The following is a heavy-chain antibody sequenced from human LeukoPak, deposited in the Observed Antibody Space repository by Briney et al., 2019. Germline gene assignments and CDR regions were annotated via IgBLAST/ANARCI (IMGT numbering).Heavy chain of an antibody. J-gene: IGHJ6*02. CDR2: IYHSGST. D-gene: IGHD6-13*01. CDR1: GGSISSSNW. Sequence: SETLSLTCAVSGGSISSSNWWSWVRQPLGKGLEWIGEIYHSGSTNYNPSLKSRVTISVDKSKNQFSLKLSSVTAADTAVYYCARRHSSSSYGMDVWGQGTTVTVSS. V-gene: IGHV4-4*02. CDR3: ARRHSSSSYGMDV.